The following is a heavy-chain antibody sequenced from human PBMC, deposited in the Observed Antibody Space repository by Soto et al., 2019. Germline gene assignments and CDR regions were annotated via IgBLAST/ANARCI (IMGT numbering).Heavy chain of an antibody. D-gene: IGHD1-7*01. Sequence: PSETLSLTCAVYGGSFSGYYWSWIRQPPGKGLEWIGEINHSGSTNYNPSLKSRVTISVDTSKNQFSLKLSSVTAADTAVYYCARGLPYNWNYRYFDYWGQGTLVTVSS. V-gene: IGHV4-34*01. CDR2: INHSGST. CDR3: ARGLPYNWNYRYFDY. J-gene: IGHJ4*02. CDR1: GGSFSGYY.